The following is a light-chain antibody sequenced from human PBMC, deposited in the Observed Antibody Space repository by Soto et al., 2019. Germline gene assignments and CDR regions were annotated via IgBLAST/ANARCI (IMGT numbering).Light chain of an antibody. CDR1: QSVRFY. V-gene: IGKV3-11*01. CDR3: QQRYNWPLT. CDR2: DAS. J-gene: IGKJ4*01. Sequence: EIVFTQSPATLSLSPGQRATLSCMASQSVRFYLAWYQQRPGQAPRLLIYDASNRAAGIPPRFSGSGSETDFTLTISSLEPEDFAVYYCQQRYNWPLTFGGGTKVDIK.